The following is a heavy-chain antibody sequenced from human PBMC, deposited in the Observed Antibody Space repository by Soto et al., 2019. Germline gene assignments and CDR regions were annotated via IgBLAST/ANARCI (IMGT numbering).Heavy chain of an antibody. J-gene: IGHJ4*02. V-gene: IGHV3-23*01. CDR2: ISGGVGAT. CDR1: GFTFSSYA. Sequence: GGSLRLSCAASGFTFSSYAFTWVRQAPGKGLEWVSIISGGVGATYYGDSMKGRFTMSRDDSKNALFLQMNSLTAEDTAVYFCARLGYCNTLRCPNFDYWGQGTLVTVSS. CDR3: ARLGYCNTLRCPNFDY. D-gene: IGHD2-2*03.